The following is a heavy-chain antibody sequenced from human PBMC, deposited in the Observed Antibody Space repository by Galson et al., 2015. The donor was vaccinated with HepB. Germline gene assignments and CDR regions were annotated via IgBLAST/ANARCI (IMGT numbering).Heavy chain of an antibody. Sequence: SLRLSCAASGFTFSSYAMSWVRQAPGKGLEWVSAISGSGGSTYYADSVKGRFTISRDNSKNTLYLQMNSLRAEDTAVYYCAKGGDMVTSHDSNWYFDLWGRGTLVTVSS. J-gene: IGHJ2*01. CDR2: ISGSGGST. CDR1: GFTFSSYA. D-gene: IGHD3-10*01. V-gene: IGHV3-23*01. CDR3: AKGGDMVTSHDSNWYFDL.